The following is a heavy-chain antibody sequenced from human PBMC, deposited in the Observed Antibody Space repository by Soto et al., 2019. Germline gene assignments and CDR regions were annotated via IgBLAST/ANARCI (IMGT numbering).Heavy chain of an antibody. CDR1: GFTFSSYA. Sequence: GGFLRLSCAASGFTFSSYAMSWVRQAPGKGLEWVSAISGSGGSTYYADSVKGRFTISRDNSKNTLYLQMNSLRAEDTAVYYCAKVGLEWLLLNPLPDYWGQGTLVTVSS. J-gene: IGHJ4*02. D-gene: IGHD3-3*01. CDR2: ISGSGGST. V-gene: IGHV3-23*01. CDR3: AKVGLEWLLLNPLPDY.